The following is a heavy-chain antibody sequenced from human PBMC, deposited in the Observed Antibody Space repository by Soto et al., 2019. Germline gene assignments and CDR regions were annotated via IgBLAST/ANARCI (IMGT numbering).Heavy chain of an antibody. J-gene: IGHJ6*03. V-gene: IGHV4-34*01. Sequence: SETLSLTCAVYGGSFSGYYWSWIRQPPGKGLEWIGEINHSGSTNYNPSLKSRVTISVDTSKNQFSLKLSSVTAADTAVYYCARTFITMVRGGKGYYMDVWGKGTTVTVSS. CDR3: ARTFITMVRGGKGYYMDV. D-gene: IGHD3-10*01. CDR2: INHSGST. CDR1: GGSFSGYY.